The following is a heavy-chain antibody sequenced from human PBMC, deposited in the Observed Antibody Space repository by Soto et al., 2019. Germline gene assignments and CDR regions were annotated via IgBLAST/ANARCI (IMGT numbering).Heavy chain of an antibody. V-gene: IGHV4-59*01. CDR1: GGSISSYY. J-gene: IGHJ5*02. Sequence: SETLSLTCTVSGGSISSYYWSWIRQPPGKGLEWIGYIYYSGSTNYNPSLKSRVTISVDTSENQFSLKLSSVTAADTAVYYCARDGTSRARNNWFDPWGQGTLVTVS. CDR2: IYYSGST. CDR3: ARDGTSRARNNWFDP. D-gene: IGHD6-6*01.